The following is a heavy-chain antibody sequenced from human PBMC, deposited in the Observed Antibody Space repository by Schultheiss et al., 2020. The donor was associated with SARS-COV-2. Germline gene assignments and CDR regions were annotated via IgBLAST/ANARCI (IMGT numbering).Heavy chain of an antibody. CDR1: GGTFSSYA. J-gene: IGHJ3*02. CDR3: ARENYYGSGSYYKDDDAFDI. Sequence: SVKVSCKASGGTFSSYAISWVRQAPGQGLEWMGGIIPIFGTANYAQKFQGRVTMTTDTSTSTAYMELRSLRSDDTAVYYCARENYYGSGSYYKDDDAFDIWGQGTMVTVSS. CDR2: IIPIFGTA. D-gene: IGHD3-10*01. V-gene: IGHV1-69*05.